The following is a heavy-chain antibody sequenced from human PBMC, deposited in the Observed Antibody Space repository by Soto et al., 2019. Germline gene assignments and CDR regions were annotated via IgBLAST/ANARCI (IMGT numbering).Heavy chain of an antibody. CDR3: ARVPGYSSSWYLGAFDI. CDR2: INSDGSST. J-gene: IGHJ3*02. V-gene: IGHV3-74*01. D-gene: IGHD6-13*01. Sequence: EVQLVESGGGLVQPGGSLRLSCADSGFPFSSYWMHWVRQAPGKGLVWVSRINSDGSSTSYAHYVKGRVTISRANAKNTLYGQMNRLRAEDTAVYYCARVPGYSSSWYLGAFDIWGQGTMVTVSS. CDR1: GFPFSSYW.